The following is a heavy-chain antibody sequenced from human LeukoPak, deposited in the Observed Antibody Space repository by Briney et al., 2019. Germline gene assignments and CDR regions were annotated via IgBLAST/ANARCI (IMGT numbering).Heavy chain of an antibody. CDR3: AREVFGGKGY. V-gene: IGHV3-21*01. CDR2: ITSSSNYI. J-gene: IGHJ4*02. CDR1: GFTFSSYA. D-gene: IGHD2-15*01. Sequence: GGFLRLSCAASGFTFSSYAMNWVRQAPGKGLEWVSSITSSSNYIYYADSVKGRFTISRDNAKNSLYLQMNSLRAEGTAVYYCAREVFGGKGYWGQGTLVTVSS.